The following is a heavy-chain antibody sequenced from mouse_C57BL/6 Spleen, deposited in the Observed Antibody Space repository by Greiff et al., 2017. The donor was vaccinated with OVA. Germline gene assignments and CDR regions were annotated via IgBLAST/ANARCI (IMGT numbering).Heavy chain of an antibody. V-gene: IGHV1-80*01. CDR2: IYPGDGDT. CDR3: ARVEYYYGSSQFAD. D-gene: IGHD1-1*01. Sequence: QVQLQQSGAELVKPGASVKISCKASGYAFSSYWMNWVKQRPGKGLEWIGQIYPGDGDTNYKGKFKGKATLTADKSSSTAYMQLSSLTSEDTAVYFCARVEYYYGSSQFADWGQGTLVTVSA. CDR1: GYAFSSYW. J-gene: IGHJ3*01.